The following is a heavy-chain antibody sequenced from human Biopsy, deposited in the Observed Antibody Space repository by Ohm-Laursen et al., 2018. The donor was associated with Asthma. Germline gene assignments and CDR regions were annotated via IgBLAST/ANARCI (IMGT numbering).Heavy chain of an antibody. CDR1: PGSFSGFF. J-gene: IGHJ6*02. D-gene: IGHD1-14*01. Sequence: SETLSLTCDVYPGSFSGFFWTWIRQSPGKGLEWIGETNERGVTNNNPSLKSRVIISIDTYWNRVSLKLTSVTAADTAVYYCARGPEPDVWGQGTTVTVSS. CDR3: ARGPEPDV. CDR2: TNERGVT. V-gene: IGHV4-34*01.